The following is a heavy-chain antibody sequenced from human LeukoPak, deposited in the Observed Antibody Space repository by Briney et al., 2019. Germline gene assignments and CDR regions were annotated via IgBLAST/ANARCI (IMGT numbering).Heavy chain of an antibody. CDR2: IYYSGST. Sequence: SETLSLTCTVSGGSISSYYWSWIRQPPGKGLEWIGYIYYSGSTNYNPSLKSRVIISVDTSKNQFSLKLSSVTAADTAVYYCARAMGSGGAIAAADLTGYYYMDVWGKGTTVTVSS. CDR1: GGSISSYY. J-gene: IGHJ6*03. CDR3: ARAMGSGGAIAAADLTGYYYMDV. D-gene: IGHD6-13*01. V-gene: IGHV4-59*01.